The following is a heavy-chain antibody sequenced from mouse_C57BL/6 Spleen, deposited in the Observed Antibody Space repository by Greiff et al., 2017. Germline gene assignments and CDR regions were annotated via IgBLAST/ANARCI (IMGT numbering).Heavy chain of an antibody. J-gene: IGHJ4*01. D-gene: IGHD1-1*01. V-gene: IGHV2-2*01. CDR2: IWSGGST. CDR1: GFSLTSYG. Sequence: QVQLKESGPGLVQPSQSLSITCTVSGFSLTSYGVHWVRQSPGKGLEWLGVIWSGGSTDYNAAFISRLSISKDNSKSQVFFKMNSLQADDTAIYYCATLYYYGTIYYAMDYWGQGTSVTVSS. CDR3: ATLYYYGTIYYAMDY.